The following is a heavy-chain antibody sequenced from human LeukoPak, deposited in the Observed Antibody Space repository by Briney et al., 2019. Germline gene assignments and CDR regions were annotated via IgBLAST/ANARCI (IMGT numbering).Heavy chain of an antibody. CDR2: LNPNSGNT. D-gene: IGHD3-3*01. V-gene: IGHV1-8*03. J-gene: IGHJ4*02. CDR3: ARVTEYYDFWSGYYTEHFDY. Sequence: GAPGKLCCNAAGHTFTSYDINWGRQATGLRLEWRGGLNPNSGNTGYAQKFQGRVTITRNTSISTAYMELSSLRSEDTAVYYCARVTEYYDFWSGYYTEHFDYWGQGTLVTVSS. CDR1: GHTFTSYD.